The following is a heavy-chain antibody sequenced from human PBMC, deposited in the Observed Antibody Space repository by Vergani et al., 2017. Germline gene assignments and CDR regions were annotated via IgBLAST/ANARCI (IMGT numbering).Heavy chain of an antibody. CDR2: IKSQIDGGTT. Sequence: EVQLVESGGGLVKPGGSLRLSCAASGFSFSNAWMTWVRQGPGKGLEWVGRIKSQIDGGTTDYAAPVKGRFTISRDASTNMLYLHMNSLKTEDTAVYYCTTLSPNWAHLWGQGTLVNVSS. D-gene: IGHD7-27*01. J-gene: IGHJ4*02. V-gene: IGHV3-15*01. CDR3: TTLSPNWAHL. CDR1: GFSFSNAW.